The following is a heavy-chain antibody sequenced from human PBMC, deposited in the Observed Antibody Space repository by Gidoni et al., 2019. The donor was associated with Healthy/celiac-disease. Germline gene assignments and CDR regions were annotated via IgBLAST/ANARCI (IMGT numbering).Heavy chain of an antibody. V-gene: IGHV1-69*01. CDR3: AREGGAVAGTDYYYGMDV. CDR2: IIPIFGTA. D-gene: IGHD6-19*01. J-gene: IGHJ6*02. Sequence: QVQLVQSGAEVKKPGSSVKVSCKASGGTFSSYAISWVRQAPGQGLEWMGGIIPIFGTANYAQKFQGRVTITADESTSTAYMELSSLRSEDTAVYYCAREGGAVAGTDYYYGMDVWGQGTTVTVSS. CDR1: GGTFSSYA.